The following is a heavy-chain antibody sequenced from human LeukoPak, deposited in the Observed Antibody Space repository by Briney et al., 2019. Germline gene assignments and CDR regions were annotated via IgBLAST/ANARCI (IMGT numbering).Heavy chain of an antibody. Sequence: GRSLRLSCAASGFIFSNYAIHWVRQAPGKGLEWVAGISHDGSIEYYGGSVKGRFTLSRDNSKNTVFLQMNSLRAEDTAVYYCTKDVGRDYFDYWGQGTLVTVSS. D-gene: IGHD1-26*01. J-gene: IGHJ4*02. CDR3: TKDVGRDYFDY. V-gene: IGHV3-30*18. CDR1: GFIFSNYA. CDR2: ISHDGSIE.